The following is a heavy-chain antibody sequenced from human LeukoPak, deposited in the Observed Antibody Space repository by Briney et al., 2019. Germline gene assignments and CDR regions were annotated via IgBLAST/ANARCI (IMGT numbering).Heavy chain of an antibody. D-gene: IGHD6-19*01. CDR2: IYYSGST. CDR1: GGSISTYY. J-gene: IGHJ4*02. Sequence: SETLSLTCTVSGGSISTYYWSWIRQPPGKGLEWIGYIYYSGSTNNSPSLRSRVTISVDTSKNQFSLKLSSVTAADRAVYYCARGSTAVPGLFEYWGQGTLVTVSS. CDR3: ARGSTAVPGLFEY. V-gene: IGHV4-59*01.